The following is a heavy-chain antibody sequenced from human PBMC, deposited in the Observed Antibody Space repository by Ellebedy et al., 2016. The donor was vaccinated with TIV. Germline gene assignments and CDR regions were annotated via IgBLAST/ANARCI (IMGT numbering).Heavy chain of an antibody. CDR2: LSYDGSTK. J-gene: IGHJ4*02. CDR3: AREEYDRGYFGRYFDY. CDR1: GFTVSSNA. Sequence: GESLKISCAASGFTVSSNAMNWVRQAPGKGLEWLADLSYDGSTKFYADSVKGRFTISRDISKNTLYLQMDSLRPEDTAVYYCAREEYDRGYFGRYFDYWGQGALVIVSS. V-gene: IGHV3-30*01. D-gene: IGHD6-25*01.